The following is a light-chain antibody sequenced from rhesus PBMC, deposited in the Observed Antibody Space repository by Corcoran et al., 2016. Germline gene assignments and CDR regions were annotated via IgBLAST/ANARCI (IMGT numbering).Light chain of an antibody. CDR1: QSFSSR. CDR2: SAS. V-gene: IGKV1-46*01. Sequence: DIQMTQSPSSLSASVGDTVTITCRASQSFSSRLAWYQQKPGKALKLLIYSASSLQSGVPSRVSGSKSGTDFTLTISSLQPDDVASYYCQQYYSDPRTFGQGTKVEIK. J-gene: IGKJ1*01. CDR3: QQYYSDPRT.